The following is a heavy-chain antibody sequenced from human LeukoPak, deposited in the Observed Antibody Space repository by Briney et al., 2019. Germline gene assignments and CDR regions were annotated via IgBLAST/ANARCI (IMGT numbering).Heavy chain of an antibody. Sequence: SETLSLTCTVSGGSISNGYYWSWIRQPAGKGLEWIGRIYTSGSTNYNPSLKSRVTISVDTSKNQFSLKLSSVTAADTAVYYCARHGRTPTAMRRENYFDYWGQGTLVTVSS. V-gene: IGHV4-61*02. CDR3: ARHGRTPTAMRRENYFDY. D-gene: IGHD5-18*01. J-gene: IGHJ4*02. CDR1: GGSISNGYY. CDR2: IYTSGST.